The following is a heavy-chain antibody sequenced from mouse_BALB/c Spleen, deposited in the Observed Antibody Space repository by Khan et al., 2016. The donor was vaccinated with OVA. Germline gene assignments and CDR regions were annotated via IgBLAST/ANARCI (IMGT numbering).Heavy chain of an antibody. CDR2: INPTSGYT. Sequence: VQLQQSGAELAKPGASVRMSCKASGYTFTTYWMHWVKQRPGQGLEWIGYINPTSGYTDYNEKFKDRATLSADKSSSTAYMQLSNLTSEDSAVYYCTRERIDYWGQGTTLTVSS. J-gene: IGHJ2*01. CDR1: GYTFTTYW. CDR3: TRERIDY. V-gene: IGHV1-7*01.